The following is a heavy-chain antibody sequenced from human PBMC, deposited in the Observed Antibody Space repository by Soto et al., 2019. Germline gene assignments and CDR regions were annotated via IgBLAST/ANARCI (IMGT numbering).Heavy chain of an antibody. CDR2: IYSGGST. CDR3: ARDRYCTNGVCYRFDY. J-gene: IGHJ4*02. V-gene: IGHV3-66*01. Sequence: EVQLVESGGGLVQPGGSLRLSCAASGFTVSSNYMSWVRQAPGKGLEWVSVIYSGGSTYYADSVKGRFTISRDNSKNTLYLQMNSLRAEDTAVYYCARDRYCTNGVCYRFDYWGQGTLVTVSS. CDR1: GFTVSSNY. D-gene: IGHD2-8*01.